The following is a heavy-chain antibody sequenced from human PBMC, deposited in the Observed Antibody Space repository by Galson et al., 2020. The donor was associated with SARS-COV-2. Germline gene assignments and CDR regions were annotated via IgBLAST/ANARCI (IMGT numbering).Heavy chain of an antibody. Sequence: SETLSLTCTVSGASITSGGDYWGWIRQSPGKGLEWIATVHYNGSPFYNPSLRSRVTISVDTSKNQFSLRLTSVTAADTAIYYCARRVTIFGAGHWYDPWGQGTLVTVSS. CDR2: VHYNGSP. V-gene: IGHV4-39*07. J-gene: IGHJ5*02. CDR1: GASITSGGDY. D-gene: IGHD3-3*01. CDR3: ARRVTIFGAGHWYDP.